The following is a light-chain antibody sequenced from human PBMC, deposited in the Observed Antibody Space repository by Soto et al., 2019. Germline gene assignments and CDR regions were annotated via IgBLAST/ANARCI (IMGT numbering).Light chain of an antibody. J-gene: IGKJ2*01. CDR2: DAS. V-gene: IGKV1-33*01. CDR1: QDISNY. CDR3: QQYDNLPYT. Sequence: DIQMTQSPSSLSASVGDRVTITCQARQDISNYLNWYQQKPGKAPKLLIYDASNLETGVPSRFSGSGSGTDFTFTISSLQHEDIATYYCQQYDNLPYTFGQGTKLEIK.